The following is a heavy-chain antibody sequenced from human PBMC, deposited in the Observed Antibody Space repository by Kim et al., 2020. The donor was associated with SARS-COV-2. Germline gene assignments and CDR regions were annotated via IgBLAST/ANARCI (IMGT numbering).Heavy chain of an antibody. J-gene: IGHJ6*02. Sequence: ASVKVSCKAFGYTFTSYYMHWVRQAPGQGLEWMGIINPSGGSTSYAQKFQGRVTMTRDTSTSTVYMELSSLRSEDTAVYYCARPQADYPGIAAPWGYYYYGMDVWGQGTTVTVSS. D-gene: IGHD6-13*01. V-gene: IGHV1-46*01. CDR3: ARPQADYPGIAAPWGYYYYGMDV. CDR1: GYTFTSYY. CDR2: INPSGGST.